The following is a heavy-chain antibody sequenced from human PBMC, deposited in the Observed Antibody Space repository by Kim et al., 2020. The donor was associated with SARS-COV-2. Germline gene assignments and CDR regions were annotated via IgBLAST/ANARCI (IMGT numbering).Heavy chain of an antibody. V-gene: IGHV4-59*13. J-gene: IGHJ6*02. D-gene: IGHD6-13*01. CDR1: GGSISSYY. CDR3: ARDRRGLHSSSWYDYDGTELDYYGMDV. Sequence: SETLSLTCTVSGGSISSYYWSWIRQPPGKGLEWIGYIYYSGSTNYNPSLKSRVTISVDTSKNQFSLKLSSVTAADTAVYYCARDRRGLHSSSWYDYDGTELDYYGMDVWGQGTTVTVSS. CDR2: IYYSGST.